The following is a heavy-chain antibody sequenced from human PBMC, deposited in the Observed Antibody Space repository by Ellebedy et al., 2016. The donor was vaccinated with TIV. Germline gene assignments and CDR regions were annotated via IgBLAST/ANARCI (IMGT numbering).Heavy chain of an antibody. CDR2: ISYDETNK. D-gene: IGHD3-9*01. Sequence: GESLKISCAASGFTFSSYAMHWVRQAPGKGLEWAALISYDETNKYYADSVKGRFTISRDNSKNTVYLQMNSLRAEDTAVYYCARSWFTTRSFYFDFWGQGTLVTVSS. CDR3: ARSWFTTRSFYFDF. CDR1: GFTFSSYA. J-gene: IGHJ4*02. V-gene: IGHV3-30-3*01.